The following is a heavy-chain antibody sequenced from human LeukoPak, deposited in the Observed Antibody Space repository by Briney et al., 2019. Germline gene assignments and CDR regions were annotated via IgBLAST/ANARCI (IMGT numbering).Heavy chain of an antibody. Sequence: GGSLRLSCAASGFTFSNYAMSWVRQAPGKGLEWVSTISGSGGSTSFADSVKGRFIISRDNSKNTLYLQMNSLRAEDTAVYYCTKSGGNSVSYFLDYWGQGTLVTVSS. J-gene: IGHJ4*02. V-gene: IGHV3-23*01. CDR3: TKSGGNSVSYFLDY. CDR1: GFTFSNYA. D-gene: IGHD4-23*01. CDR2: ISGSGGST.